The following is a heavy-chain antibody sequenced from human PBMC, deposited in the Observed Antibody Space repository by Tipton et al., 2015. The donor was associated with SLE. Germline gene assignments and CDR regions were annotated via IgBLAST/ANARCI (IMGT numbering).Heavy chain of an antibody. V-gene: IGHV4-34*01. D-gene: IGHD2-2*01. CDR3: ARGRYCSSTSCSYYIGY. CDR2: INHSGST. Sequence: TLSLTCAVYGGSFSGYYWSWIRHPPGKGLEWIGEINHSGSTNYNPSLKSRVTISIDTSKNQFSLKVSSVTAADTAVYYCARGRYCSSTSCSYYIGYWSQGTLVTVSS. CDR1: GGSFSGYY. J-gene: IGHJ4*02.